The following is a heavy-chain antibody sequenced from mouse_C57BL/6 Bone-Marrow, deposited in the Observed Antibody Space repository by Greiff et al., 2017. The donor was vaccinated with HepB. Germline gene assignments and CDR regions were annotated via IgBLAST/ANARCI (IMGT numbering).Heavy chain of an antibody. D-gene: IGHD4-1*01. Sequence: DVQLVESGGGLVKPGGSLKLSCAASGFTFSDYGMHWVRQAPEKGLEWVAYISSGSSTIYYADTGKGRFTISRDNAKNTLFLQMTSLRSEDTAMYYCARSAGTGAMDYWGQGTSVTVSS. CDR1: GFTFSDYG. V-gene: IGHV5-17*01. CDR2: ISSGSSTI. CDR3: ARSAGTGAMDY. J-gene: IGHJ4*01.